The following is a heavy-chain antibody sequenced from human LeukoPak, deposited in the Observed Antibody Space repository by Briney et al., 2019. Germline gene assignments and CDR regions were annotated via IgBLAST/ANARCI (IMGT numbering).Heavy chain of an antibody. CDR1: GYSFTNYA. CDR3: ARDIVLLPATSNWFDP. D-gene: IGHD2-2*01. Sequence: ASVKVSCKASGYSFTNYAIHWVRQAPGQRLEWMGRINVGDSHTKYSQKFQDRVTITRDSSASTTYMELSNLRPEDTAVYYCARDIVLLPATSNWFDPWGQGTLVTVSS. CDR2: INVGDSHT. V-gene: IGHV1-3*01. J-gene: IGHJ5*02.